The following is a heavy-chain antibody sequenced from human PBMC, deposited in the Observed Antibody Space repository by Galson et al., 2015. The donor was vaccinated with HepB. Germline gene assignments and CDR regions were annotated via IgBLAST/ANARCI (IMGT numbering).Heavy chain of an antibody. CDR2: ISSSSSTI. CDR1: GFTFSSYS. Sequence: SLRLSCAASGFTFSSYSMNWVRQAPGKGLEWVSYISSSSSTIYYADSVKGRFTISRDNAKNSLYLQMNSLRAEDTAVYYCARVRYSSSWYFSSSNYYGMDVWGQGTTVTVSS. J-gene: IGHJ6*02. D-gene: IGHD6-13*01. CDR3: ARVRYSSSWYFSSSNYYGMDV. V-gene: IGHV3-48*01.